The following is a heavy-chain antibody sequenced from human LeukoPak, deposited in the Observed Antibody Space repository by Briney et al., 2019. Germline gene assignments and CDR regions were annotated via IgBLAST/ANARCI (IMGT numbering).Heavy chain of an antibody. Sequence: GRSLRLSCAASGFTFSGYAMSWVRQAPGKGLEWVSSISSSGSSTYYADSVKGRFTISRDNSKNSLYLQMNSLRAEDPAVYYCAKVLREGKLATIEPFFDYWGQGTLVTVSS. CDR2: ISSSGSST. D-gene: IGHD5-24*01. CDR1: GFTFSGYA. V-gene: IGHV3-23*01. J-gene: IGHJ4*02. CDR3: AKVLREGKLATIEPFFDY.